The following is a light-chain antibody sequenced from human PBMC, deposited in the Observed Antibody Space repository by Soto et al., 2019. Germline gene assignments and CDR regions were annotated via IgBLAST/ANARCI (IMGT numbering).Light chain of an antibody. Sequence: QSALTQPASVSGSPGQSITISCTGTSSDVGGYNVVSWYQQHPGKAPKLMIYEGSKRPSGVSDRFSGSKSGNTASLTISGLQAEDEADYFCCSDADSSVIFGGGTKLTVL. CDR2: EGS. V-gene: IGLV2-23*01. CDR3: CSDADSSVI. J-gene: IGLJ2*01. CDR1: SSDVGGYNV.